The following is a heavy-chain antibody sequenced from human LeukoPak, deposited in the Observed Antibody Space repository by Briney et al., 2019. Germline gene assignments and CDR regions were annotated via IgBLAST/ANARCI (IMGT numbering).Heavy chain of an antibody. V-gene: IGHV3-9*01. CDR2: ISWNSGSI. CDR1: GFTFDDYA. Sequence: GGALRLSCAASGFTFDDYAMHWVRQAPGKGLEWVSGISWNSGSIGYADSVKGRFTISRDNAKNSLYLQMNSLRAEDTALYYCAKDINSAYSSPRGYMDVWGKGTTVTVSS. CDR3: AKDINSAYSSPRGYMDV. J-gene: IGHJ6*03. D-gene: IGHD6-13*01.